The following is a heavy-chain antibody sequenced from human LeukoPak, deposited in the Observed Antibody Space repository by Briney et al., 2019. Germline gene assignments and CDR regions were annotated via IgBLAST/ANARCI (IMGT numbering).Heavy chain of an antibody. CDR3: GRDPNGDYVGAFDF. J-gene: IGHJ3*01. CDR2: IRGSGDGT. D-gene: IGHD4-17*01. CDR1: GFTFSSYA. V-gene: IGHV3-23*01. Sequence: GGSLRLSCAASGFTFSSYAMTWVRQAPGKGLGWVSSIRGSGDGTSYLDSVKGRFTMSRDNSKNTLYLQMNSLRAEDTAIYYCGRDPNGDYVGAFDFWGLGTLVTVSS.